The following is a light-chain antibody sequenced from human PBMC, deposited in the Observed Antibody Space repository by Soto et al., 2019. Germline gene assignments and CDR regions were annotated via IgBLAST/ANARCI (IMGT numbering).Light chain of an antibody. Sequence: IQLTQSPSSLSASVGDSVTITCRAGQDIGSALAWYQQRPGKAPKLLLYDASNLEAGVPSRFSGSGSGTDFTLTITSLRPEDFATYYCQQFKGFTHTFGGGNKVQIK. V-gene: IGKV1-13*02. CDR1: QDIGSA. J-gene: IGKJ4*01. CDR2: DAS. CDR3: QQFKGFTHT.